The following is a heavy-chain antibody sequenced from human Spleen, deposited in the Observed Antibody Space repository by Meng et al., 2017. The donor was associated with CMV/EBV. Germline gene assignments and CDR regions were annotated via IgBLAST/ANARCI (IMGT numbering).Heavy chain of an antibody. D-gene: IGHD5-24*01. J-gene: IGHJ4*02. CDR2: IHYSGNT. CDR1: GGSITSYY. Sequence: ETLSLTCTVSGGSITSYYWSWIRQPPGKGLEWIGHIHYSGNTNYNPSLKSRVTISVDTSKNQFSLKLSSVTAADTAVHYCARGDGRSFDYWGQGILVTVSS. CDR3: ARGDGRSFDY. V-gene: IGHV4-59*12.